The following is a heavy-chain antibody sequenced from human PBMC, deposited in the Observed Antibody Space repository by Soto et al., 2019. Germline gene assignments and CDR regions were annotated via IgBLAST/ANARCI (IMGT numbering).Heavy chain of an antibody. Sequence: QVQLQESGPGLVKPSETLSLTCAVSGGTMTDYYWSWIRQPPGKGLEWIGYIYSSGNTKYNPSLQNRVTISGDTSKNHFSLKLGSVTAADTAIYYCARETIVVVASTHHDAFDIWGQGTMVTVSS. J-gene: IGHJ3*02. D-gene: IGHD2-15*01. V-gene: IGHV4-59*01. CDR2: IYSSGNT. CDR1: GGTMTDYY. CDR3: ARETIVVVASTHHDAFDI.